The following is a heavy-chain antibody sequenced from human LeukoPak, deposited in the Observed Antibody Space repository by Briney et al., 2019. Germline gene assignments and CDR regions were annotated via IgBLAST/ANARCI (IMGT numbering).Heavy chain of an antibody. CDR3: AKTSGSDPGYYFMDV. J-gene: IGHJ6*03. Sequence: QPGGSLRLSCAASGFTFSSYSMNWVRQAPGKGLEWVSAITGSGGRTYSADSVRGRFTISRDNSKNMLYLQMNSLRAEDTAIYYCAKTSGSDPGYYFMDVWGKGTTVTVSS. CDR1: GFTFSSYS. V-gene: IGHV3-23*01. D-gene: IGHD1-14*01. CDR2: ITGSGGRT.